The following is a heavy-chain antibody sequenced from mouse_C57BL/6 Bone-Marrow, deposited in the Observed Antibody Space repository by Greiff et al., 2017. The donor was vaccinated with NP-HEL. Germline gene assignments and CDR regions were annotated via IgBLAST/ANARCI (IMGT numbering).Heavy chain of an antibody. J-gene: IGHJ4*01. CDR3: ARGDYYGSSEY. Sequence: VQLKESGPGLVKPSQSLSLTCSVTGYSITSGYYWNWIRQFPGNKLEWMGYISYDGSNNYNPSLKNRISITRDTSKNQFFLKLNSVTTEDTATYYCARGDYYGSSEYWGQGTSVTVSS. D-gene: IGHD1-1*01. V-gene: IGHV3-6*01. CDR2: ISYDGSN. CDR1: GYSITSGYY.